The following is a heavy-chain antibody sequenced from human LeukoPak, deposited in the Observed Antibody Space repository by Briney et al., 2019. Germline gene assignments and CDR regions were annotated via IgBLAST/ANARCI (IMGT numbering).Heavy chain of an antibody. J-gene: IGHJ4*02. V-gene: IGHV3-11*01. Sequence: PGVSLRLSCAASGFTSSDYYMSWIRQAPGKGLEWVSYISSSGSTKYYADSVKGRFTISRDNAKNSYLQMNSLRAEDAAVYYCARDGHAYGRGSPHYWGQGTLVTVSS. CDR1: GFTSSDYY. CDR3: ARDGHAYGRGSPHY. D-gene: IGHD3-10*01. CDR2: ISSSGSTK.